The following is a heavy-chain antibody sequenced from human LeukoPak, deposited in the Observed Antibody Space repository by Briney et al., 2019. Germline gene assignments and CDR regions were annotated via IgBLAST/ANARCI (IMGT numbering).Heavy chain of an antibody. V-gene: IGHV1-2*02. J-gene: IGHJ5*02. Sequence: ASVKVSCKASGYTFTGYYMHWVRQAPGQGLEWMGWINPNSGGTNYAQKFQGRVTMTRDTSISTAYMELSRLRSDDTAVHYCAREEGLVPAAIFYNWFDPWGQGTLVTVSS. CDR3: AREEGLVPAAIFYNWFDP. D-gene: IGHD2-2*01. CDR1: GYTFTGYY. CDR2: INPNSGGT.